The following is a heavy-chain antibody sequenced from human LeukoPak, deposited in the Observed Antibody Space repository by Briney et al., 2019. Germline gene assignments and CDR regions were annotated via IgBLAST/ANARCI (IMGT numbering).Heavy chain of an antibody. D-gene: IGHD4-17*01. CDR2: ISYDGSNK. CDR1: GFTFSSYA. CDR3: ARVDPVHAFDY. Sequence: GGSLRLSCAASGFTFSSYAMHWVRQAPDKGLEWVAVISYDGSNKYYAGSVKGRFTISRDNSKNTLYLQMNSLRAEDTAVYYCARVDPVHAFDYWGQGTLVTVSS. V-gene: IGHV3-30*01. J-gene: IGHJ4*02.